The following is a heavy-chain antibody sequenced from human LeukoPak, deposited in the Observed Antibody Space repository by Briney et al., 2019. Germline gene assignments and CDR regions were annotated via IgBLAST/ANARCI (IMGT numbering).Heavy chain of an antibody. CDR3: ARAAGEMATIRY. D-gene: IGHD5-24*01. CDR2: ISSSGSTI. V-gene: IGHV3-11*04. Sequence: LSLTCTVSGGSISSSSYYWGWIRQAPGKGLEWVSYISSSGSTIYYADSVKGRFTISRDNAKNSLYLQMNSLRAEDTAVYYCARAAGEMATIRYWGQGTLVTVSS. J-gene: IGHJ4*02. CDR1: GGSISSSSYY.